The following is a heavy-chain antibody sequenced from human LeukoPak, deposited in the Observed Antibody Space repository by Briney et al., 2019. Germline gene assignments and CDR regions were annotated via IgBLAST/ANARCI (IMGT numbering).Heavy chain of an antibody. V-gene: IGHV4-39*07. CDR1: GDSISSSSYY. D-gene: IGHD3-9*01. CDR2: IYYSGST. Sequence: SETLSLTCTVSGDSISSSSYYWGWIRQPPGKGLEWIGSIYYSGSTYYNPSLKSRVTISVDTSKNQFSLKLSSVTAADTAVYYCARGVLRYFDWLLWPDAFDIWAKGQWSPSLQ. CDR3: ARGVLRYFDWLLWPDAFDI. J-gene: IGHJ3*02.